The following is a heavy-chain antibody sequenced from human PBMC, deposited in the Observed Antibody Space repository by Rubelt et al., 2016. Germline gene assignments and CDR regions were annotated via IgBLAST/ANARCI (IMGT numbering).Heavy chain of an antibody. J-gene: IGHJ6*03. CDR2: IDPSDSYT. CDR1: GYSFTSYW. CDR3: AGHISVFVVNYMDV. V-gene: IGHV5-10-1*01. Sequence: EVQLVQSGAEVKKPGESLRISCKGSGYSFTSYWISWVRQMPGKGLEWMGRIDPSDSYTNYSPPFQGHVTISADKTISTAYLQWSSLKASDTAMYYWAGHISVFVVNYMDVWGKGTTVTVSS. D-gene: IGHD2-15*01.